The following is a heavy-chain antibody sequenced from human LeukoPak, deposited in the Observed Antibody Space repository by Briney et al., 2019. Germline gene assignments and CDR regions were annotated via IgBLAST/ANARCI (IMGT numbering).Heavy chain of an antibody. Sequence: GGSLRLSCAASGFTFSSYSMNWVRQAPGKGLEWVSYISSSSSTIYYADSVKGRFTISRDSAKSSLYLQMNSLRAEDTAVYYCARHRNKWELPPFDYWGQGTLVTVSS. CDR1: GFTFSSYS. D-gene: IGHD1-26*01. CDR2: ISSSSSTI. V-gene: IGHV3-48*04. J-gene: IGHJ4*02. CDR3: ARHRNKWELPPFDY.